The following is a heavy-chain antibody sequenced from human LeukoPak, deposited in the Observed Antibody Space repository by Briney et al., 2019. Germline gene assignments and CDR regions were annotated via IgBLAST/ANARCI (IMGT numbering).Heavy chain of an antibody. V-gene: IGHV4-34*01. J-gene: IGHJ6*03. CDR2: INHSGST. Sequence: SETLSLTCAVYGGSFSGYYWSWIRQPPGMGLEWIGEINHSGSTNYNPSLKSRVTISVDTSKNQFSLKLSSVTAADTAVYYCARAGSGSYYTGYYYYMDVWGKGTTVTVSS. CDR3: ARAGSGSYYTGYYYYMDV. D-gene: IGHD1-26*01. CDR1: GGSFSGYY.